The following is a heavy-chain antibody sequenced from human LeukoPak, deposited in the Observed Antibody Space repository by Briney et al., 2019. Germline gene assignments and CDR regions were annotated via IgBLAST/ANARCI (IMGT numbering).Heavy chain of an antibody. J-gene: IGHJ5*02. Sequence: NPSETLSLTCTVSGGPITTYYWTWIRQPPGKGLEWIGEINHSGSTNYNPSLKSRVTISVDTSKNQFSLKLSSVTAADTAVYYCARVRVTTNWFDPWGQGTLVTVSS. CDR2: INHSGST. V-gene: IGHV4-34*01. CDR3: ARVRVTTNWFDP. CDR1: GGPITTYY. D-gene: IGHD4-17*01.